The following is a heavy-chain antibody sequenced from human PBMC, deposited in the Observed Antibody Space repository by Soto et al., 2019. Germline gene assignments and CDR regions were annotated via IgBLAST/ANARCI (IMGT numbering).Heavy chain of an antibody. J-gene: IGHJ3*02. CDR1: GFTFSSYW. V-gene: IGHV3-7*01. CDR3: ARDLVLSAFDI. D-gene: IGHD3-16*01. CDR2: IKQDGSEK. Sequence: GGSLRLSCAASGFTFSSYWMSWVRQAPGKGLEWVANIKQDGSEKYYVDSVKGRFTFSRDNAKNSLYLQMNSLRAEDTAVYYCARDLVLSAFDIWGQGTMVTVSS.